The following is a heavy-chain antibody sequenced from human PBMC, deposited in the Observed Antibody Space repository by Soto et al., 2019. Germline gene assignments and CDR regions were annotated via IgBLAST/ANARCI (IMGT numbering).Heavy chain of an antibody. Sequence: GASVKVSFKASGYTFTVYYMHCVRQAPGQGLEWMGWINPNSGGTNYAQKFQGRVTMTRDTSISTAYMELSRLRSDDTAVYYCARSRKVGAFDIWGQGTMVTVSS. CDR2: INPNSGGT. J-gene: IGHJ3*02. CDR3: ARSRKVGAFDI. V-gene: IGHV1-2*02. D-gene: IGHD3-3*01. CDR1: GYTFTVYY.